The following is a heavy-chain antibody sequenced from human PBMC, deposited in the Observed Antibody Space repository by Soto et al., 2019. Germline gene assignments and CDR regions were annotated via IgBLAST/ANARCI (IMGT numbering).Heavy chain of an antibody. CDR2: IIPILGIA. CDR3: ASLGYCSGGSCFNDAFDI. CDR1: GGTFSSYT. J-gene: IGHJ3*02. V-gene: IGHV1-69*02. Sequence: QVQLVQSGAEVKKPGSSVKVSCKASGGTFSSYTISWVRQAPGQGLEWMGRIIPILGIANYAQKFQGRVTITADKSTSTAYMELSSLRSEDTAVYYCASLGYCSGGSCFNDAFDIWGQGTMVTVSS. D-gene: IGHD2-15*01.